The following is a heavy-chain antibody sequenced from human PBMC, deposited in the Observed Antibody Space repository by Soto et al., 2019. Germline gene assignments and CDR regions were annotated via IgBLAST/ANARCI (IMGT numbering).Heavy chain of an antibody. CDR3: VQTRCGGDCLQSYSSHSYYGLDV. D-gene: IGHD2-21*02. J-gene: IGHJ6*02. CDR2: VYWDDDK. CDR1: GLSLSTIGEG. V-gene: IGHV2-5*02. Sequence: QITLKESSPTLVKPTQTLTLTCTFSGLSLSTIGEGVGWIRQPPGKALEWLALVYWDDDKRYSPSLKSRLTITKDTSVNQVVLTMTNMGPVDTATYYCVQTRCGGDCLQSYSSHSYYGLDVWGQGTTVTVSS.